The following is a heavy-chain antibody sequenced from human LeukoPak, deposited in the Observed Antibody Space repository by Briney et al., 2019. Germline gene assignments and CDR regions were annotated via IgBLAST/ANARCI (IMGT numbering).Heavy chain of an antibody. CDR3: ARWGAADSSGYLNWYFDL. CDR2: IYYSGST. V-gene: IGHV4-59*01. Sequence: SETLSLTCTVSGGSISSYYWSWIRQPPGKGREWIGYIYYSGSTNYNPSLKSRVTISVDTSKNQFSLKLSSVTAADTAVYYCARWGAADSSGYLNWYFDLWGRGTLVTVSS. CDR1: GGSISSYY. D-gene: IGHD3-22*01. J-gene: IGHJ2*01.